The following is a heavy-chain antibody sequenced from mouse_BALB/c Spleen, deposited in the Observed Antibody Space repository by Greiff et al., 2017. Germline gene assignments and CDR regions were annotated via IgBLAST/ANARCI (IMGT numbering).Heavy chain of an antibody. D-gene: IGHD2-3*01. CDR1: GFTFSDYY. Sequence: EVKLVESGGGLVKPGGSLKLSCAASGFTFSDYYMYWVRQTPEKRLEWVATISDGGSYTYYPDSVKGRFTISRDNAKNNLYLQMSSLKSEDTAMYYCARDGYYPYYAMDYWGQGTSVTVSS. J-gene: IGHJ4*01. V-gene: IGHV5-4*02. CDR3: ARDGYYPYYAMDY. CDR2: ISDGGSYT.